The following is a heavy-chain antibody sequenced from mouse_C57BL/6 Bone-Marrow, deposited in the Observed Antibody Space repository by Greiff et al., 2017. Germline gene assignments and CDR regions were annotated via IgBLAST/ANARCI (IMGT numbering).Heavy chain of an antibody. CDR3: ARSDSNFPWFAY. CDR2: IYPRSGNT. D-gene: IGHD2-5*01. Sequence: VKLMESGAELARPGASVKLSCKASGYTFTSYGISWAKQRTGQGLEWIGEIYPRSGNTYYNEKFKGKATLTADKSSSTAYMELRSLTSEDSAVYFCARSDSNFPWFAYWGQETLVTVSA. J-gene: IGHJ3*01. CDR1: GYTFTSYG. V-gene: IGHV1-81*01.